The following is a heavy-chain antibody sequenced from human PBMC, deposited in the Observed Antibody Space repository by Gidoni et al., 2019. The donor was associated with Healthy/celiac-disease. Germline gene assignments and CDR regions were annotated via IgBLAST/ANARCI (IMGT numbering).Heavy chain of an antibody. V-gene: IGHV1-18*01. CDR3: ARDLSLSGDYNKGAEAPFDY. D-gene: IGHD4-17*01. CDR2: ISAYNGNT. Sequence: QVQLVQSGAEVKKPGASVKVSCKASGYTFTSYGISWVRQAPGQGLEWMGWISAYNGNTNYAQKLQGRVTMTTDTSTSTAYMELRSLRSDDTAVYYCARDLSLSGDYNKGAEAPFDYWGQGTLVTVSS. J-gene: IGHJ4*02. CDR1: GYTFTSYG.